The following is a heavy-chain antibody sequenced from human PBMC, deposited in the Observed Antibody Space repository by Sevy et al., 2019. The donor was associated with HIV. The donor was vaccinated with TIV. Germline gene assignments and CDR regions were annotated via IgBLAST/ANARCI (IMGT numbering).Heavy chain of an antibody. J-gene: IGHJ4*02. CDR2: INSDGGST. D-gene: IGHD3-22*01. CDR3: ATLVVDSSGYYYSFAY. CDR1: GFTFSSYW. V-gene: IGHV3-74*01. Sequence: GGSLRLSCAASGFTFSSYWMHWVRQAPGKGLVWVSRINSDGGSTSYADSVTGRLTISRDNAKNTLYLQMNILRAEDTTVYYCATLVVDSSGYYYSFAYWGQGTLVTVSS.